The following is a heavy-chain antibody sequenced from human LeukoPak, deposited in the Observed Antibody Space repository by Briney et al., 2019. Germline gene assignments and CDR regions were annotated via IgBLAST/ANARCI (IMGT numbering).Heavy chain of an antibody. V-gene: IGHV4-39*07. J-gene: IGHJ4*02. CDR3: ARDSRGARYYDSSGYSYFDY. CDR2: GST. D-gene: IGHD3-22*01. Sequence: GSTYYNPSLKSRVTISVDTSKNQFSLKLSSVTAADTAVYYCARDSRGARYYDSSGYSYFDYWGQGTLVTVSS.